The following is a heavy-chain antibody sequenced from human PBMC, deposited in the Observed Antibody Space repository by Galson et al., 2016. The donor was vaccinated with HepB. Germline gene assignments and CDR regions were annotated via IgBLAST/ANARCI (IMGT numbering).Heavy chain of an antibody. CDR3: ARGTGTGGYFDY. V-gene: IGHV1-46*01. Sequence: SVKVSCKASGSTFTSYYMHWVRQAPGQGLEWMGIINPSGGSTSYAQKFQGRVTVTRDTSTSTVYMELSSLRSEDTAVYYCARGTGTGGYFDYWGQGTLVTVSS. CDR2: INPSGGST. D-gene: IGHD3/OR15-3a*01. J-gene: IGHJ4*02. CDR1: GSTFTSYY.